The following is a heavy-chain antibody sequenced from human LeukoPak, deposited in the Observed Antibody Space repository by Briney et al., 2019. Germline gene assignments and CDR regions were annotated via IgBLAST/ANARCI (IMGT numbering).Heavy chain of an antibody. CDR3: ARDLKYFDY. CDR1: GFTFDDYA. CDR2: ISWNSGSI. Sequence: GGSLRLSCAASGFTFDDYAMHWVRQAPGKGLEWVSGISWNSGSIGYADSVKGRFTISRDNAKNSLYLQMNSLRAEDTAVYYCARDLKYFDYWGQGTLVTVSS. J-gene: IGHJ4*02. V-gene: IGHV3-9*01.